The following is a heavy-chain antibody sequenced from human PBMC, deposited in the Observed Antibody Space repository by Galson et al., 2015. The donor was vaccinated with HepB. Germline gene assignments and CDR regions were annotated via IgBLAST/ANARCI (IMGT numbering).Heavy chain of an antibody. J-gene: IGHJ5*02. CDR3: ARDRVCSGGSCYFNWFDP. Sequence: SVKVSCKASGYTFTSYAKNWVRQAPGPGLEWMGWINTNTGNPTYAQGFTGRFVFSLDTSVSTAYLQISSLKAEDTAAYYCARDRVCSGGSCYFNWFDPWGQGTLVTVSS. D-gene: IGHD2-15*01. CDR1: GYTFTSYA. CDR2: INTNTGNP. V-gene: IGHV7-4-1*02.